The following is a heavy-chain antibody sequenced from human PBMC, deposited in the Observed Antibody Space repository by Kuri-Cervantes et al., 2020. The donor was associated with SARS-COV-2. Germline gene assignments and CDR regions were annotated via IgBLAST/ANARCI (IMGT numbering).Heavy chain of an antibody. CDR2: VSSDGTTT. CDR1: EFTFSNYW. J-gene: IGHJ6*03. V-gene: IGHV3-74*03. Sequence: GGSLRLSCAASEFTFSNYWMHWVRQAPGKGLVRVSDVSSDGTTTTYVDSVEGRFTISRDNAKNTLYLQMNSLRAEDTAVYYCARASRVRPESYDDFWRGYHTDYYYYYMDVWGKGTTVTVSS. D-gene: IGHD3-3*01. CDR3: ARASRVRPESYDDFWRGYHTDYYYYYMDV.